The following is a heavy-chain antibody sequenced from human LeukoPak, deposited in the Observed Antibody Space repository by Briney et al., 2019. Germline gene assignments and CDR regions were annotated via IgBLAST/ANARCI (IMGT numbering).Heavy chain of an antibody. D-gene: IGHD5-12*01. Sequence: GGSLRLSCAASGFTFSEYYMSWIRQAPGKGPEWVSYISSSSSYTNYADSVKGRFTISRDNAKNSLYLQMNSLRAEDTAVYYCARWLRATITNVDYWGQGTLVTVSS. CDR1: GFTFSEYY. CDR2: ISSSSSYT. V-gene: IGHV3-11*03. J-gene: IGHJ4*02. CDR3: ARWLRATITNVDY.